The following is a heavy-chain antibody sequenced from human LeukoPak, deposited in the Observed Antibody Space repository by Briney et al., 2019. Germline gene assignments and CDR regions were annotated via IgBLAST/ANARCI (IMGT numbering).Heavy chain of an antibody. J-gene: IGHJ4*02. Sequence: AGGSLRLSCAASGFTVSSNYMSWVRQAPGKGLEWVSIIYSGGSTFYADSVKGRFTISRDNSKNTLYLQMNSLRAEDTAVYYCAKESWDYYDSSGYWYYFDYWGQGTLVTVSS. CDR3: AKESWDYYDSSGYWYYFDY. CDR1: GFTVSSNY. V-gene: IGHV3-53*05. D-gene: IGHD3-22*01. CDR2: IYSGGST.